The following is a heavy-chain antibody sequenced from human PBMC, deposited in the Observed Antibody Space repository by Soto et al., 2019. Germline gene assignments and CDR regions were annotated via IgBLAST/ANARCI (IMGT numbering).Heavy chain of an antibody. Sequence: QDQLVQSGVEVKKPGASVKVSCKASGYSFTNYGITWVRQAPGQGFEWMGWISAYNGNTNYAQKFQGGVTMTKDASTSTAYLELRSLRSDDTAVYYCARDRGVAPPVAGNTHYYYYLDVWGKGTTVTVSS. D-gene: IGHD6-19*01. V-gene: IGHV1-18*01. CDR1: GYSFTNYG. CDR2: ISAYNGNT. CDR3: ARDRGVAPPVAGNTHYYYYLDV. J-gene: IGHJ6*03.